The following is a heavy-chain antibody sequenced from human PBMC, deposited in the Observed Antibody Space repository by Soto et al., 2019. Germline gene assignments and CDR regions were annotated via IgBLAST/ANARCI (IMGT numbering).Heavy chain of an antibody. J-gene: IGHJ4*02. CDR1: GGSISSGGYY. V-gene: IGHV4-31*03. D-gene: IGHD3-16*01. Sequence: PSETLSLTCTVSGGSISSGGYYWSWIRQHPGKGLEWIGYIYYSGSTYYNPSLKSRVTISVDTSKNQFSLKLSSVTAADTAVYYCARGPGIMAKIDYWGQGTLVTAPQ. CDR2: IYYSGST. CDR3: ARGPGIMAKIDY.